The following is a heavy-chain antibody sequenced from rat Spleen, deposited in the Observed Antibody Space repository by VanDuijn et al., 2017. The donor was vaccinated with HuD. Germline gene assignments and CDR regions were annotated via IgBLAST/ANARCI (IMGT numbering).Heavy chain of an antibody. CDR2: ISYDGSST. CDR3: ARHGNRYNSGDGFAY. D-gene: IGHD4-3*01. Sequence: EVQLVESDGGLVQPGRSLKLSCAASGFTFSDYYMAWVRQAPTKGLEWVATISYDGSSTYYRDSVKGRFTIASDNAKSTLYLQRDSLRSEDTATYYCARHGNRYNSGDGFAYCGQGTLVTVSS. J-gene: IGHJ3*01. CDR1: GFTFSDYY. V-gene: IGHV5-29*01.